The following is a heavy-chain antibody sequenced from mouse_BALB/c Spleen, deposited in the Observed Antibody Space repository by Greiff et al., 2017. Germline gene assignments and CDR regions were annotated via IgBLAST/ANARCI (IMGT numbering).Heavy chain of an antibody. J-gene: IGHJ2*01. CDR3: ARDNRYPWLAY. D-gene: IGHD2-14*01. Sequence: EVPLVESGGGLVQPGGSLKLSCAASGFTFSSYGMSWVRQTPDKRLELVATINSNGGSTYYPDSVKGRFTISRDNAKNTLYLQMSSLKSEDTAMYYCARDNRYPWLAYWGQGTTLTVAS. CDR2: INSNGGST. CDR1: GFTFSSYG. V-gene: IGHV5-6-3*01.